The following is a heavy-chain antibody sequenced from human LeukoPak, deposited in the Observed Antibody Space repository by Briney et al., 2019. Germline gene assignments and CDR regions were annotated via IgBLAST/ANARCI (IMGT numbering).Heavy chain of an antibody. CDR3: ARDAPLRGATKVLDY. J-gene: IGHJ4*02. CDR2: ISSSGRT. Sequence: PSETMSLTCTVSGDSIRSFYWSWIRQPAGKGLEWIGRISSSGRTNYNPSLNSRVTMSADTPNNQFSLKLSSVTATDTAVYYCARDAPLRGATKVLDYWGQGTLVTVSS. V-gene: IGHV4-4*07. D-gene: IGHD1-26*01. CDR1: GDSIRSFY.